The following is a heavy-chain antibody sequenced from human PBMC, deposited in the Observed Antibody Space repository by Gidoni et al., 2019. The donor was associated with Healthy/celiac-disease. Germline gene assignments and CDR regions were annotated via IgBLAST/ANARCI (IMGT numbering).Heavy chain of an antibody. CDR3: ARGDGSGSQNWFDP. J-gene: IGHJ5*02. CDR1: GGPFSSYA. D-gene: IGHD3-10*01. CDR2: IIPIFGTA. V-gene: IGHV1-69*01. Sequence: QVQLVQPGAEVTKPGSSVKVSCKASGGPFSSYAISWVRQAPGQGLEWMGGIIPIFGTANYAQKFQGRVTITADESTSTAYMELSSLRSEDTAVYYCARGDGSGSQNWFDPWGQGTLVTVSS.